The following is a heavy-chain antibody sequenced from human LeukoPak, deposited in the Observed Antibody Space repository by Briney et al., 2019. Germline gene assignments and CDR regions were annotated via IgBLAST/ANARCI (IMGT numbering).Heavy chain of an antibody. CDR3: AKLVGTYYDYWRGYSDYFDY. J-gene: IGHJ4*02. D-gene: IGHD3-3*01. V-gene: IGHV3-23*01. Sequence: GGSLRLSCAASGFSFRSFAMSWVRQAPGKGLEWVSVISSIDGGTYYADSVKGRFTIPRDNSKNTLYLQMESLRAEDTAVYYCAKLVGTYYDYWRGYSDYFDYWGQGTRVTVSS. CDR2: ISSIDGGT. CDR1: GFSFRSFA.